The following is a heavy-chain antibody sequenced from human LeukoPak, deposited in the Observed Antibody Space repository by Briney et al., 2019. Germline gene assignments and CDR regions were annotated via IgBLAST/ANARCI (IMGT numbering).Heavy chain of an antibody. V-gene: IGHV1-2*02. Sequence: ASVTVSCMPSGYGFTGYYIHWVRQAPGQGLEWMGWINCNTGGAKYAQKYQGRVTMTRGTSISTIYMELSSLRSDDTAVYYCARYMGGSYLWEYWGQGTLVTVSS. CDR1: GYGFTGYY. CDR3: ARYMGGSYLWEY. J-gene: IGHJ4*02. CDR2: INCNTGGA. D-gene: IGHD3-10*01.